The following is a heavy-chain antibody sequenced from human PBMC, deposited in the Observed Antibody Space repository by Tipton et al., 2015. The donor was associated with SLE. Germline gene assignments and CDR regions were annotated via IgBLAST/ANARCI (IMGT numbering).Heavy chain of an antibody. V-gene: IGHV4-34*01. D-gene: IGHD6-13*01. J-gene: IGHJ6*02. Sequence: TLSLTCAVYGGSFSGYSWSWIRQPPGKGLEWIGEINHSGSTNYNPSLKSRVTISLDTSKNQFSLKLTFVTTADTAVYHCARDISGYSSSWFYYYSAMDVWGQGTTVTVSS. CDR2: INHSGST. CDR3: ARDISGYSSSWFYYYSAMDV. CDR1: GGSFSGYS.